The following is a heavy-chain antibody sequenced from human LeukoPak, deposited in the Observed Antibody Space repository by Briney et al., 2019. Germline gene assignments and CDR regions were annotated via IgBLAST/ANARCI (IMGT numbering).Heavy chain of an antibody. CDR1: GDTLSRYY. CDR2: INPSGSP. J-gene: IGHJ6*04. V-gene: IGHV4-34*01. CDR3: ASVRHDPLEYYQYVDV. Sequence: PSETLSLTGAVYGDTLSRYYWTWKRQTPGKGLEWLAEINPSGSPDYNPSLKSRATISVDTSKNQFSLRLASVTAADTAVYYCASVRHDPLEYYQYVDVWGNRTTVTVSS. D-gene: IGHD2/OR15-2a*01.